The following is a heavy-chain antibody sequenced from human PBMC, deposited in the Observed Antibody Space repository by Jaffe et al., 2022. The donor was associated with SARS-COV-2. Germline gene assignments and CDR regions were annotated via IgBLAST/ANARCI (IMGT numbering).Heavy chain of an antibody. D-gene: IGHD3-22*01. CDR2: ISYDGSNK. J-gene: IGHJ4*02. CDR3: AKGHYYDSSGYLSGY. CDR1: GFTFSSYG. V-gene: IGHV3-30*18. Sequence: QVQLVESGGGVVQPGRSLRLSCAASGFTFSSYGMHWVRQAPGKGLEWVAVISYDGSNKYYADSVKGRFTISRDNSKNTLYLQMNSLRAEDTAVYYCAKGHYYDSSGYLSGYWGQGTLVTVSS.